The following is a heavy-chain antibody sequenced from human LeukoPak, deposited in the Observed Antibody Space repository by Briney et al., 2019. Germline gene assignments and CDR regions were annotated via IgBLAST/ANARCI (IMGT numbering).Heavy chain of an antibody. J-gene: IGHJ4*02. V-gene: IGHV3-33*01. CDR1: GFTFSESG. Sequence: GGSLRLSCAASGFTFSESGMHWVRQAPGKGLEWVALIWYDGGNKYYADSVKGRYTISRDNSKNTLYLRMDSLRAEDTAVYYCAGGYYYHTSGYWGIDYWGQGTLVTVSS. D-gene: IGHD3-22*01. CDR3: AGGYYYHTSGYWGIDY. CDR2: IWYDGGNK.